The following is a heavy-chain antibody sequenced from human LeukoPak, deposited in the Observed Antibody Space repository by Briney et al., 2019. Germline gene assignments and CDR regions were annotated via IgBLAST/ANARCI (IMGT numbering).Heavy chain of an antibody. CDR1: GFTFSSYS. CDR3: ARDYWSGWLQYYFDS. J-gene: IGHJ4*02. V-gene: IGHV3-21*01. D-gene: IGHD6-19*01. CDR2: ISSSSSYI. Sequence: PGGSLRLSCAASGFTFSSYSMNWVRQAPGKGLEWVSSISSSSSYIYCADSVKGRFTISRDNAKNSLYLQMNSLRAEDTAVYYCARDYWSGWLQYYFDSWGQGTLVIVSS.